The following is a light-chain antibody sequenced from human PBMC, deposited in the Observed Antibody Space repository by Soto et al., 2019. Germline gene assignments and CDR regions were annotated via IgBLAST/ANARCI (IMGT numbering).Light chain of an antibody. V-gene: IGLV2-14*01. CDR2: EVS. CDR1: SSDVGGYNY. Sequence: QSALTQPASVSGSPGQSITISCTGTSSDVGGYNYVSWYQQHPGKAPKLMIYEVSNRPSGVSNRFSGSKSGNTASLTISGLQAEDEADYYCSSYTSRSTLEVVGGGTKLTVL. CDR3: SSYTSRSTLEV. J-gene: IGLJ3*02.